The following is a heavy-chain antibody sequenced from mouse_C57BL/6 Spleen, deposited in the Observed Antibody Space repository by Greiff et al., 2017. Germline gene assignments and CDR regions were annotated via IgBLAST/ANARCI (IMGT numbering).Heavy chain of an antibody. CDR2: IDPSDSYT. Sequence: QVQLQQPGAELVMPGASVKLSCKASGYTFTSYWVHWVKQRPGQGLEWIGEIDPSDSYTNYNQKFKGKSTLTVDKSSSTSYMQLSSLTSEDSAVYYCARGDYRYFDVWGTGTTVTVSS. J-gene: IGHJ1*03. V-gene: IGHV1-69*01. CDR3: ARGDYRYFDV. CDR1: GYTFTSYW.